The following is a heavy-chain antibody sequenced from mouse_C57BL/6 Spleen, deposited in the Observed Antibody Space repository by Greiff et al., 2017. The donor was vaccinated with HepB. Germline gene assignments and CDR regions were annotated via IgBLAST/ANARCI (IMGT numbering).Heavy chain of an antibody. CDR2: IYPGDGDT. CDR3: ARSDYSKAWFAY. J-gene: IGHJ3*01. CDR1: GYAFSSSW. V-gene: IGHV1-82*01. Sequence: QVHVKQSGPELVKPGASVKISCKASGYAFSSSWMNWVKQRPGKGLEWIGRIYPGDGDTNYNGKFKGKATLTADKSSSTAYMQRSSLTSEDSAVYFCARSDYSKAWFAYWGQGTLVTVSA. D-gene: IGHD2-5*01.